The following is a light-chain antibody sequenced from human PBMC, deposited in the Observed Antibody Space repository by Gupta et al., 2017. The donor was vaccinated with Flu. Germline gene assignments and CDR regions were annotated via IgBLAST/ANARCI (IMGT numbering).Light chain of an antibody. V-gene: IGKV3-11*01. CDR1: ESISKS. Sequence: SATCSCQTSESISKSLAWYQTNPGQAQCLIISSVSFRDRGIPARFSGSGSGTGFTLTIRILGLEDFEVYYCQQRPNWPPLTFGGGTKVEI. J-gene: IGKJ4*01. CDR3: QQRPNWPPLT. CDR2: SVS.